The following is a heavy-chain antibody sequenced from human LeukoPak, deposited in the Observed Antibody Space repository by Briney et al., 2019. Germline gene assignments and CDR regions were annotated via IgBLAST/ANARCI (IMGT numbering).Heavy chain of an antibody. D-gene: IGHD2-15*01. V-gene: IGHV1-69*04. J-gene: IGHJ3*02. CDR3: ARDVLNCSGGSCYVTVGAFDI. CDR1: GGTFSSYA. CDR2: IIPILGIA. Sequence: SVKVSCKASGGTFSSYAISWVRQAPGQGLEWMGRIIPILGIANYAQKFQGRVTITADKSTSTAYMELSSLRSEDTAVYYCARDVLNCSGGSCYVTVGAFDIWGQGTMVAVSS.